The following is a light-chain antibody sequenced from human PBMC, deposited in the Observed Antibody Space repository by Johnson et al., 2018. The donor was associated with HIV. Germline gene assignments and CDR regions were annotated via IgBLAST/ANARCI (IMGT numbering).Light chain of an antibody. CDR3: GTWDNSLSAGV. V-gene: IGLV1-51*01. CDR1: SSNIGNNY. J-gene: IGLJ1*01. CDR2: DNN. Sequence: QSVLTQPPSVSVAPGQKVTISCSGSSSNIGNNYVSWYQQLPGKAPKLFIFDNNKRPSGIPDRFSGSKSGTSATLGIAGLPTGDEADYYCGTWDNSLSAGVFGSGTKVTVL.